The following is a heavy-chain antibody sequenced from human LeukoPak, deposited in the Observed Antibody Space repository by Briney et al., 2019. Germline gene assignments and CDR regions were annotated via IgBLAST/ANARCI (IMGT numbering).Heavy chain of an antibody. J-gene: IGHJ4*02. V-gene: IGHV3-21*04. CDR1: GFTFSSYS. CDR2: ISSSSYI. CDR3: ATVDTASVAGY. D-gene: IGHD5-18*01. Sequence: GSLRLSCAASGFTFSSYSMNWVRQAPGKGLEWVSSISSSSYIYYADSVKGRFTISRDNAKNSLYLQMNSLRAEDTAVYYCATVDTASVAGYWGQGTLVTVSS.